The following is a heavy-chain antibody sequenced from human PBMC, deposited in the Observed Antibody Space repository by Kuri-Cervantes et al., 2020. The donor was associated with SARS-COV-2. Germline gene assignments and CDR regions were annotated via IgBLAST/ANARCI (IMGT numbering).Heavy chain of an antibody. V-gene: IGHV3-48*01. CDR3: ARVEGISLDY. J-gene: IGHJ4*02. D-gene: IGHD3-3*01. Sequence: GGSLRLSCAASEFTFSSYSMNWVRQAPGKGLEWVSYISSSSSTIYYADSVKGRFTISRDNAENSLYLQMNSLRAEDTAVYYCARVEGISLDYWGQGTLVTVSS. CDR1: EFTFSSYS. CDR2: ISSSSSTI.